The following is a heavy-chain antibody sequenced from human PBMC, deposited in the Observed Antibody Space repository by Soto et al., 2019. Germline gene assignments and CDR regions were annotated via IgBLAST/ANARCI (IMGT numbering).Heavy chain of an antibody. V-gene: IGHV3-30*18. J-gene: IGHJ4*02. Sequence: QVQLVESGGGVVQPGRSLRLSCAASGFTFSSYGMHWVRQAPGKGLEWVAVISYDGSNKYYADSVKGRFTISRDNSKNTLYLQMNSLRAEDTAVYYCAKGICSSTSCCLDYWGQGTLVTVSS. CDR1: GFTFSSYG. CDR2: ISYDGSNK. D-gene: IGHD2-2*01. CDR3: AKGICSSTSCCLDY.